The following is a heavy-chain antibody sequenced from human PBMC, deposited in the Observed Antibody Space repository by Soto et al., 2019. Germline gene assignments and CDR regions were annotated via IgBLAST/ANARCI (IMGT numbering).Heavy chain of an antibody. CDR3: AHKYGDYDFDY. J-gene: IGHJ4*02. CDR2: IYWDDDK. CDR1: GFSLSTSGVG. V-gene: IGHV2-5*02. Sequence: QITLKESGPPLVKPTQTLTVTCSFSGFSLSTSGVGVGWIRQPPGKALEWLVIIYWDDDKRYNPSLKSRLTITKDTSKNQVVLTMTNMDPVDTATYYCAHKYGDYDFDYWGQGTLVTVSS. D-gene: IGHD4-17*01.